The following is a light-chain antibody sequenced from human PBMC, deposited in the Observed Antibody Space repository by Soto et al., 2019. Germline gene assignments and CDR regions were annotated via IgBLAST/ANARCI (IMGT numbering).Light chain of an antibody. CDR1: SSNIGSNP. CDR3: AAWDDSLIGYV. J-gene: IGLJ1*01. CDR2: GNN. V-gene: IGLV1-44*01. Sequence: QSVLTQAPSASGTPGQRVTITCSGGSSNIGSNPVSWYQQVPGRAPNLLIYGNNKRPSGVSDRFSGSQSGTSASLAISGLQSEDEADYYCAAWDDSLIGYVFGTGNQVTV.